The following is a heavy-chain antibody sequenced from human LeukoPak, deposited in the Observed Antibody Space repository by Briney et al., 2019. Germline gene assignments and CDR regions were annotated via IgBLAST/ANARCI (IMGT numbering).Heavy chain of an antibody. CDR1: GGSISSSSYY. J-gene: IGHJ4*02. CDR2: IYYSGST. Sequence: SETLSLTCTVSGGSISSSSYYWGWIRQPPGKGLEWIGSIYYSGSTYYNPSLESRVTISVDTSKNQFSLKLSSVTAADTAVYYCARRFRQQHTRYYFDYWGQGTLVTVSS. CDR3: ARRFRQQHTRYYFDY. D-gene: IGHD6-13*01. V-gene: IGHV4-39*01.